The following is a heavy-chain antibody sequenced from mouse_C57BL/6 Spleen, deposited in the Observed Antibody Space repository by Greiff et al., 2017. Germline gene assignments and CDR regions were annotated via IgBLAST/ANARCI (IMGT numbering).Heavy chain of an antibody. D-gene: IGHD2-1*01. CDR1: GFTFSDAW. V-gene: IGHV6-6*01. Sequence: EVKLLESGGGLVQPGGSMKLSCAASGFTFSDAWMDWVRQSPEKGLEWIAEIRNKANNYSTYYAESMKGRFTISRDDPKGSVYLQMNSLRAADPCIYYCTGGNYVRFAYWGQGTLVTVSA. CDR3: TGGNYVRFAY. CDR2: IRNKANNYST. J-gene: IGHJ3*01.